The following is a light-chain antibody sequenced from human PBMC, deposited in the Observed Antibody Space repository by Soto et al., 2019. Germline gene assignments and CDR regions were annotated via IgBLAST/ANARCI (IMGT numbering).Light chain of an antibody. V-gene: IGKV3-20*01. J-gene: IGKJ5*01. CDR3: QQYGTSLIT. CDR1: QSVTSNN. CDR2: GAS. Sequence: DIVLTQSPGTLSLSPGERATLSCRASQSVTSNNLAWHQQKFGQAPRLLIYGASIRATGIPDRFSGSGTGTDFTLTISRLEPEDFAVYYCQQYGTSLITFGQGTRLEIK.